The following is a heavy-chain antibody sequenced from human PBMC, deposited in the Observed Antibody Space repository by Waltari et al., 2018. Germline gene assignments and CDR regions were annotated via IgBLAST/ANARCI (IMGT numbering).Heavy chain of an antibody. J-gene: IGHJ3*02. CDR3: ARDRPGYGGAFDI. V-gene: IGHV3-7*01. CDR1: GFTFSSYW. Sequence: EVQLVESGGGLVQPGGSLRLSCAASGFTFSSYWMRWVRKAPGKGLEWVANIKQDGSEKYYVDSVKGRFTISRDNAKNSLYLQMNSLRAEDTAVYYCARDRPGYGGAFDIWGQGTMVTVSS. D-gene: IGHD4-17*01. CDR2: IKQDGSEK.